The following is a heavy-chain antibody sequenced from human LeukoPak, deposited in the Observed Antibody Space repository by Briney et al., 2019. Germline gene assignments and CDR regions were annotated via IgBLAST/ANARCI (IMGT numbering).Heavy chain of an antibody. Sequence: GGSLRLSCAASGFTFSDYYMSWIRQAPGKGLEWVSYISISGSTIYYADSVKGRFTISRDNAKNSLYLQMNSLRAEDTAVYYCARDYDAGSGWFEGGYDFLTGCPSGLFPDYWGQGTLVTVSS. D-gene: IGHD3-9*01. V-gene: IGHV3-11*01. CDR1: GFTFSDYY. CDR3: ARDYDAGSGWFEGGYDFLTGCPSGLFPDY. J-gene: IGHJ4*02. CDR2: ISISGSTI.